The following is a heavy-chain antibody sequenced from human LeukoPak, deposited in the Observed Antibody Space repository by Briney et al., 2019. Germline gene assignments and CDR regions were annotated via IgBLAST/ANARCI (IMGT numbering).Heavy chain of an antibody. CDR1: GFTFSSYS. V-gene: IGHV3-21*01. CDR2: ISSSSSYI. Sequence: PGGSLRLSCAASGFTFSSYSMNWVRQAPGKGLEWVSSISSSSSYIYYADSVKGRFTISRDNAKNSLYLQMNSLRAEDTAVYYCATEVLPPDTTVGIDYWGQGTLVTVSS. D-gene: IGHD1-26*01. CDR3: ATEVLPPDTTVGIDY. J-gene: IGHJ4*02.